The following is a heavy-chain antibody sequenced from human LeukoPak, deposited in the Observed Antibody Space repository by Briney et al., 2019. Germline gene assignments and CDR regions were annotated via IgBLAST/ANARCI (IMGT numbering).Heavy chain of an antibody. CDR3: ARLLDYDSTYYYMDV. CDR2: IYPGDSDT. V-gene: IGHV5-51*01. Sequence: GGSLKISCETSGYNFLTFWIAWVRQMPGKGLEWMGVIYPGDSDTRYSPSFQGQVSISVDTSLSTAYLQWRSLRASDTAMYCARLLDYDSTYYYMDVWGIGTSVIVS. CDR1: GYNFLTFW. D-gene: IGHD4-17*01. J-gene: IGHJ6*03.